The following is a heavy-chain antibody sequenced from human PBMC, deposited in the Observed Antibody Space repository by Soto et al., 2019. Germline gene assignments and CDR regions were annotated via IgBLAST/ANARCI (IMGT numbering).Heavy chain of an antibody. CDR2: ISSSSTI. Sequence: PGGSLRLSCAASGFTFSSYSMNWVRQAPGKGLEWVSYISSSSTIYYVDSVKGRFTISRDNAKNSLYLQMNSLRAEDTAVYYCARFPPYLGYCSSTSCRNWFDPWGQGTLVTVSS. D-gene: IGHD2-2*01. V-gene: IGHV3-48*01. CDR1: GFTFSSYS. J-gene: IGHJ5*02. CDR3: ARFPPYLGYCSSTSCRNWFDP.